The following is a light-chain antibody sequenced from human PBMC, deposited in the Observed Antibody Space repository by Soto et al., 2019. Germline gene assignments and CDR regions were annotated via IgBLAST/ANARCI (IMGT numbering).Light chain of an antibody. CDR1: TGAVTSSHF. J-gene: IGLJ2*01. Sequence: QAVVTQEPSLTVSPGRTVTLTCGSSTGAVTSSHFCYWIQQKPGQAPRTLIYNTNNKHSWTPARFSASLLGGKAALTLSGAQPEDEADYYCLLAYTGARLFGGGTKLTVL. CDR2: NTN. V-gene: IGLV7-46*01. CDR3: LLAYTGARL.